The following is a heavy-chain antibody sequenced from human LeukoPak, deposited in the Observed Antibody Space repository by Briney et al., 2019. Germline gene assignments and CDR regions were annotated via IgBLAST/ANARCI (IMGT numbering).Heavy chain of an antibody. Sequence: TSETLSLTCTVSGGSISSGDYYWSWNRQPPGKGLEWIGYSYYSGSTYYNPSLKSRVTISVDTSKNQFSLKLSSVTAADTAVYYCARDHRGITVVRASHYYYGMDVWGQGTTVTVSS. J-gene: IGHJ6*02. CDR1: GGSISSGDYY. CDR2: SYYSGST. CDR3: ARDHRGITVVRASHYYYGMDV. V-gene: IGHV4-30-4*01. D-gene: IGHD3-10*01.